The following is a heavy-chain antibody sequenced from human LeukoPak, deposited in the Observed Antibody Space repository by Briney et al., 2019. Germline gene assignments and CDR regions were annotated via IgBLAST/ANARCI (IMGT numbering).Heavy chain of an antibody. CDR1: GFTFSSYG. CDR2: ISYDGSNK. J-gene: IGHJ3*02. V-gene: IGHV3-30*18. Sequence: SGGSLRLSCAASGFTFSSYGMHWVRQAPGKGLEWVAVISYDGSNKYYADSVKGRFTISRGNSKNTLYLQMNSLRAEDTAVYYCAKESGDGYNWGAFDIWGQGTMVTVSS. CDR3: AKESGDGYNWGAFDI. D-gene: IGHD5-24*01.